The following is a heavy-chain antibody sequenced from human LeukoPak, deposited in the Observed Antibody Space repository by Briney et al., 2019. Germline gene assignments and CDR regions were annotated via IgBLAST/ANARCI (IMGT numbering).Heavy chain of an antibody. CDR1: GGSISNYY. V-gene: IGHV4-59*08. CDR2: IYYSGST. D-gene: IGHD3-10*01. CDR3: ARRAYGSGSFNRYYFDY. Sequence: SETLSLTCTVSGGSISNYYWSWIRQPPGKGLEWIGYIYYSGSTNYNPSLKSRVTISVDTSKNQFSLKLNSVTAADTAVYYCARRAYGSGSFNRYYFDYWGQGTLVAVSS. J-gene: IGHJ4*02.